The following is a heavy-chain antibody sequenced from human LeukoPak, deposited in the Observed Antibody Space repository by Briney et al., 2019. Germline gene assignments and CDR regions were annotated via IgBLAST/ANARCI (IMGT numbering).Heavy chain of an antibody. CDR3: ARVCLDLCFDY. D-gene: IGHD1-1*01. CDR1: GYTFTSYY. Sequence: ASVKVSCKVSGYTFTSYYMHWVRQAPGQGLEWMGIINPSGGSTSYAQKFQGGVTMTRDTSTSTVYMELSSLRSEDTAVYYCARVCLDLCFDYWGQGTLVTVSS. V-gene: IGHV1-46*01. J-gene: IGHJ4*02. CDR2: INPSGGST.